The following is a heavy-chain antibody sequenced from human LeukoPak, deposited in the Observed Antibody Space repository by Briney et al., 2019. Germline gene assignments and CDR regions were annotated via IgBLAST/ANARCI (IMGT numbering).Heavy chain of an antibody. J-gene: IGHJ6*02. V-gene: IGHV4-59*01. Sequence: PSETLSLTCTVSGCSISNYYWSWLRQPPGQGLEWIGYIYHSGTTNFNPSLKSRVTTSVDTSKNHFSLNLSSVTAAVTAVYYCAKHGGVHYVWSGYYDGMDVWGQGTTVTVSS. CDR3: AKHGGVHYVWSGYYDGMDV. CDR1: GCSISNYY. CDR2: IYHSGTT. D-gene: IGHD3-3*01.